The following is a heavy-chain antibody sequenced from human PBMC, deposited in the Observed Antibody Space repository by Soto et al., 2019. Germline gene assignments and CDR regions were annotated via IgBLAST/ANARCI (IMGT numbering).Heavy chain of an antibody. D-gene: IGHD6-25*01. Sequence: GASVKVSCKASGYTLTGYYMHWVRQAPGQGLEWMGWINPNSGGTNYAQKFQGWVTMTRDTSISTAYMELSRLRSDDTAVYYCAREAGEQRFDPWGQGTLVTVSS. V-gene: IGHV1-2*04. CDR1: GYTLTGYY. J-gene: IGHJ5*02. CDR2: INPNSGGT. CDR3: AREAGEQRFDP.